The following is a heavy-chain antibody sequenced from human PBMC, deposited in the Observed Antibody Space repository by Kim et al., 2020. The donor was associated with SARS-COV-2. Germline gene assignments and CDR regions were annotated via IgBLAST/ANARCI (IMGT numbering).Heavy chain of an antibody. CDR1: GFTFSSYG. CDR2: IWYDGSNK. V-gene: IGHV3-33*06. Sequence: GGSLRLSCAASGFTFSSYGMHWVRQAPGKGLEWVAVIWYDGSNKYYADSVKGRFTISRDNSKNTLYLQMNSLRAEDTAVYYCAKGVRGSVPWVDPWGQGTLVTVSS. CDR3: AKGVRGSVPWVDP. J-gene: IGHJ5*02. D-gene: IGHD3-10*01.